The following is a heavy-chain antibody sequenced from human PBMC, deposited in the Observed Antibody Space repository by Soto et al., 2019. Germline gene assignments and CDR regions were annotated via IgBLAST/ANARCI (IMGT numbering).Heavy chain of an antibody. CDR3: ARDPPYSSSWDYYFDY. V-gene: IGHV1-2*02. J-gene: IGHJ4*02. CDR2: INPNSGGT. CDR1: GYTFTGYY. D-gene: IGHD6-13*01. Sequence: VASVKVSCKASGYTFTGYYMHWVRQAPGQGLEWMGWINPNSGGTNYAQKFQGRVTMTRDTSISTAYMELSRLRSDDTAVYYCARDPPYSSSWDYYFDYWGQGTLVTVSS.